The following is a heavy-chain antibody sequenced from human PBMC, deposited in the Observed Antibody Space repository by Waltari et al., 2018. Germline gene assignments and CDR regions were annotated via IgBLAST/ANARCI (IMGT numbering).Heavy chain of an antibody. CDR3: ARDYYGPGWFDF. CDR2: IYNGVTT. J-gene: IGHJ4*02. CDR1: GGSISSGGYY. D-gene: IGHD3-22*01. V-gene: IGHV4-31*03. Sequence: QVYLQESGPGQVKATQTLSLTCTVSGGSISSGGYYWSWVRQRPGEGGGGIGSIYNGVTTKYSPSLKSRLTISEDTSKNQFSLRLRSVTAADTALYFCARDYYGPGWFDFWGQGIRVTVSS.